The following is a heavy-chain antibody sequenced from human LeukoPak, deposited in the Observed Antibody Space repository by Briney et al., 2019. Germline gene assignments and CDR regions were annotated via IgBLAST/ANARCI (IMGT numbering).Heavy chain of an antibody. Sequence: PSETLSLTCTVSGGSISSSSYYWGWIRQSPGKGLEWIGSIYYSGSTYYNPSLKSRVTISVDTSKNQFSLKLSSVTAADTAVYYCARRILSGTMVRGYYFDYWGQGTLVTVSS. J-gene: IGHJ4*02. CDR3: ARRILSGTMVRGYYFDY. D-gene: IGHD3-10*01. V-gene: IGHV4-39*01. CDR2: IYYSGST. CDR1: GGSISSSSYY.